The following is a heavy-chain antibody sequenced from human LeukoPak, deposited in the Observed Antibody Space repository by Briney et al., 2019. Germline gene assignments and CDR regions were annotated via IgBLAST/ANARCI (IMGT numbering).Heavy chain of an antibody. CDR3: TTDPDILTGYYP. D-gene: IGHD3-9*01. CDR1: GFTFSNAW. CDR2: IKSKTDGGTT. Sequence: GGSLRLSCAASGFTFSNAWMSWVRQAPGKGLEWVGRIKSKTDGGTTDYAAPVKGRFTISRDDSKNTLYLQMNSLETEDTAVYYCTTDPDILTGYYPWGQGTLVTVSS. V-gene: IGHV3-15*01. J-gene: IGHJ5*02.